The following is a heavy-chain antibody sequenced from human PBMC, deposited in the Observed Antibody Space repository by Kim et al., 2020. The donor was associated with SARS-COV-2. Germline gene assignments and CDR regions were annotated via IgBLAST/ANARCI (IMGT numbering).Heavy chain of an antibody. V-gene: IGHV3-66*01. CDR2: GST. Sequence: GSTYSPDSLQGRFTISTDNSTNTLYLQMNSLSAEDTAVYYCARDKDFDYWGQGTLVTVSS. J-gene: IGHJ4*02. CDR3: ARDKDFDY.